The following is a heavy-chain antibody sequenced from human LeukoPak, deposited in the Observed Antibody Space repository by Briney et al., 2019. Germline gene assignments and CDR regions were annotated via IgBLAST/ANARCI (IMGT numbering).Heavy chain of an antibody. D-gene: IGHD6-13*01. CDR1: GGSFTDYF. Sequence: SETLSLTCTVFGGSFTDYFWTWIRHSPGKGLEWIGEINDYTGDSKYNPSLNSRVSISLEKSKNQLSLELSSVTAADTAVYYCARDPASWYQMFDWFDPWGQGTLVTVSS. CDR2: INDYTGDS. J-gene: IGHJ5*02. CDR3: ARDPASWYQMFDWFDP. V-gene: IGHV4-34*01.